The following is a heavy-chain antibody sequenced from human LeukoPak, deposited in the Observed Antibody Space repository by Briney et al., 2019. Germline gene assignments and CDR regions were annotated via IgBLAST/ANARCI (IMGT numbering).Heavy chain of an antibody. D-gene: IGHD3-10*01. V-gene: IGHV4-34*01. CDR3: ARHGPNGELRAGDAFDI. Sequence: SEALSLTCAVYGGSFSGYYWSWIRQPPGKGLEWIGEINHSGSTNYNPSLKSRVTISVDTSKNQFSLKLSSVTAADTAVYYCARHGPNGELRAGDAFDIWGQGTMVTVSS. CDR1: GGSFSGYY. J-gene: IGHJ3*02. CDR2: INHSGST.